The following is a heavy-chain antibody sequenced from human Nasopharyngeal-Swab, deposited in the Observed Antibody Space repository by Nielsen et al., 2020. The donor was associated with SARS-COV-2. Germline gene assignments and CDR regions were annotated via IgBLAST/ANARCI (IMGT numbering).Heavy chain of an antibody. Sequence: GGSPRLSCAASGFTFSSYGMHWVRQAPGKGLEWVAVISYDGSNKYYADSVKGRFTISRDNSKNTLYLQMNSLRAEDTAVYYCAKLVRGVRTESKPFDYWGQGTLVTVSS. CDR3: AKLVRGVRTESKPFDY. CDR1: GFTFSSYG. CDR2: ISYDGSNK. V-gene: IGHV3-30*18. D-gene: IGHD3-10*01. J-gene: IGHJ4*02.